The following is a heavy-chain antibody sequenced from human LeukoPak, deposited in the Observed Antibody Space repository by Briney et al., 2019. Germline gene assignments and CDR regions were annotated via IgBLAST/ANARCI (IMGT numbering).Heavy chain of an antibody. Sequence: SGGSLRLSCAASGFTFSSYWMNWARQGPGKVLEWVASINHNGNVNYYVDSVKGRFTISRDNAKNSLYLQMSNLRAEDTAVYFCARGGGLDVWGQGATVTVSS. CDR1: GFTFSSYW. D-gene: IGHD3-16*01. V-gene: IGHV3-7*03. J-gene: IGHJ6*02. CDR2: INHNGNVN. CDR3: ARGGGLDV.